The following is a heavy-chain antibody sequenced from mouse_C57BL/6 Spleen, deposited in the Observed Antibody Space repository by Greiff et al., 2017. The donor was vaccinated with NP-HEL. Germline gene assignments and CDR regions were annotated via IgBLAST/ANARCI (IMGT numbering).Heavy chain of an antibody. CDR2: IYPGDGDT. V-gene: IGHV1-82*01. CDR1: GYAFSSSW. J-gene: IGHJ4*01. CDR3: ARRGITTDAMDY. D-gene: IGHD1-1*01. Sequence: VKLMESGPELVKPGASVKISCKASGYAFSSSWMNWVKQRPGKGLEWIGRIYPGDGDTNYNGKFKGKATLTADKSSSTAYMQLSSLTSEDSAVYFCARRGITTDAMDYWGQGTSVTVSS.